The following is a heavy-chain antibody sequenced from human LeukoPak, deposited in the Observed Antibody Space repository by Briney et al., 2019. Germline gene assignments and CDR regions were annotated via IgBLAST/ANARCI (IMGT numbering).Heavy chain of an antibody. CDR2: INPNSGGT. CDR3: ARGRGYSGYDWVY. CDR1: GYTFTGYY. Sequence: GASVKVSCKASGYTFTGYYMHWVRQAPGQGLEWMGRINPNSGGTNYAQKFQGWVTMTRDTSISTAYMELSRLRSDDTAVYYCARGRGYSGYDWVYWGQGTLVTVSS. D-gene: IGHD5-12*01. J-gene: IGHJ4*02. V-gene: IGHV1-2*04.